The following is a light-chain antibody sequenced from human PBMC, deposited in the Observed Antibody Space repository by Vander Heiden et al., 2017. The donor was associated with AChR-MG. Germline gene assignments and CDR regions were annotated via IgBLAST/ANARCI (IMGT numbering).Light chain of an antibody. CDR1: QNISRK. V-gene: IGKV1-39*01. CDR2: AAS. Sequence: DIQMTQSPSSLSASVGDRVTITCRASQNISRKLNWYQQKPGKAPKVLIFAASSLQSGVPSGFRGSGSGTDFTLTISSLQPEDFATYYCQQSDSIPYTFGQGTKLDI. CDR3: QQSDSIPYT. J-gene: IGKJ2*01.